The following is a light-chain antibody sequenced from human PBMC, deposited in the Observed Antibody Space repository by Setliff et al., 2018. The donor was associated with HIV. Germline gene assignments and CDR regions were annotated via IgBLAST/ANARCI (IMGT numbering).Light chain of an antibody. J-gene: IGLJ1*01. Sequence: QSVLTQPASVSGSPGQSITISCTGTSSDVGNYNLVSWYQQHPGKAPKLMIYEVSKRPPGVSNRFSGSKSGNTASLTISGLQAEDEADYYCSSYTSSSTLYVFGTGTKVTVL. CDR1: SSDVGNYNL. CDR3: SSYTSSSTLYV. CDR2: EVS. V-gene: IGLV2-14*02.